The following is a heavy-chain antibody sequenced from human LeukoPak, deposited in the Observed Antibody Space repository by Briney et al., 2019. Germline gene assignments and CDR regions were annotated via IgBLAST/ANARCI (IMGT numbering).Heavy chain of an antibody. CDR1: GFTFNSYT. J-gene: IGHJ4*02. V-gene: IGHV3-21*01. D-gene: IGHD1-14*01. CDR3: ARSRTSSPYDKNLNF. CDR2: ISGSGNYI. Sequence: GGSLRLSCTASGFTFNSYTISWVREAPGKGLEWVSSISGSGNYIYLAASVKGRFTISSDDAQNSVYLQMNSLKDEDTAVYYCARSRTSSPYDKNLNFWGQGTLVIVSS.